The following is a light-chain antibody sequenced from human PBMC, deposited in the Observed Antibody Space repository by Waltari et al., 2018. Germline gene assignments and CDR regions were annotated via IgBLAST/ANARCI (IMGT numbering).Light chain of an antibody. CDR2: KDN. CDR3: QSADSSGTYLVL. Sequence: SYELTQPPSVSVSPGQTARIPCSGDALPPPNAYWYQRKPGQAPIVIIYKDNERPSGIPERFSGSSSGTTVTLTISGVQAEDEAEYYCQSADSSGTYLVLFGGGTKLTVL. J-gene: IGLJ2*01. CDR1: ALPPPN. V-gene: IGLV3-25*03.